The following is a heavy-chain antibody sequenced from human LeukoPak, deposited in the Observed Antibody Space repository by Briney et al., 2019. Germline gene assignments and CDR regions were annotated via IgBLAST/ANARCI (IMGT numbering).Heavy chain of an antibody. CDR3: ARVRNWQSDAFDI. CDR2: INHSGST. Sequence: SETLSLTCAVYGGSFSGYYWSWIRQPPGQGLEWIGEINHSGSTNYNPSLKSRVTISVDTSKNQFSLKLSSVTAADTAVYYCARVRNWQSDAFDIWGQVTIVTVSS. D-gene: IGHD1-14*01. J-gene: IGHJ3*02. V-gene: IGHV4-34*01. CDR1: GGSFSGYY.